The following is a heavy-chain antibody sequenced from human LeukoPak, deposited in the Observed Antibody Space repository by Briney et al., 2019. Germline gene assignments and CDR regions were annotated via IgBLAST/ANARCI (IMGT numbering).Heavy chain of an antibody. CDR2: INHSGST. V-gene: IGHV4-34*01. D-gene: IGHD5-12*01. Sequence: SETLSLTCAVCGGSFSGYYWSWIRQAPGKGLEWIGEINHSGSTNDTRSLKSRVTISVDTSKNQFSLKLSYVTAAATAMYYGARRNSGYDSVGLGAYYYYYYMDVWGKGTMVTVSS. CDR1: GGSFSGYY. CDR3: ARRNSGYDSVGLGAYYYYYYMDV. J-gene: IGHJ6*03.